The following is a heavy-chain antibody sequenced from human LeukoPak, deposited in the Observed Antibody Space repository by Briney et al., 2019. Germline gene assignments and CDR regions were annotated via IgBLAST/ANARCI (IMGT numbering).Heavy chain of an antibody. CDR1: GGTFSSYA. J-gene: IGHJ4*01. D-gene: IGHD3-10*01. CDR3: ARGRGFGEPPDY. Sequence: SVKVSCKASGGTFSSYAISWVRQAPGQGLEWMGGIIPIFGTANYAQKFQGRVTITMDESTSTAYMELSSLRSEDTAVYYCARGRGFGEPPDYWGHGTLVTVSS. V-gene: IGHV1-69*05. CDR2: IIPIFGTA.